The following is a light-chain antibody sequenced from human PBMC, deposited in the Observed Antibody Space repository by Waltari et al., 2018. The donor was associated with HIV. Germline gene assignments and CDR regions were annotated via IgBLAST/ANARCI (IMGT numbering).Light chain of an antibody. V-gene: IGLV1-47*01. Sequence: QSVLTQPPSASGTPGQRVTVSCSGSRSNIGSNYVSWYQQLPGTAPKLLIYRNYQRPSGVPDRVSGSKSGTSASLAISGLRSEDEADYYCAAWDGSLSNYVFGTGTKVTVL. CDR2: RNY. J-gene: IGLJ1*01. CDR3: AAWDGSLSNYV. CDR1: RSNIGSNY.